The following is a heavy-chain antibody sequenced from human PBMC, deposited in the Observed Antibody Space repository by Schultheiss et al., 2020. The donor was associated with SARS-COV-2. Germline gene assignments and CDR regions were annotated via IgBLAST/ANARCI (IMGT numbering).Heavy chain of an antibody. CDR3: AKVGDGYCSSTSCSHADAFDI. CDR2: IWYDGSNK. CDR1: GFTFSSYG. V-gene: IGHV3-33*06. D-gene: IGHD2-2*01. J-gene: IGHJ3*02. Sequence: GGSLRLSCAASGFTFSSYGMHWVRQAPGKGLEWVAVIWYDGSNKYYADSVKGRFTISRDNSKNTLYLQMNSLRAEDTAVYYCAKVGDGYCSSTSCSHADAFDIWGQGTMVTVSS.